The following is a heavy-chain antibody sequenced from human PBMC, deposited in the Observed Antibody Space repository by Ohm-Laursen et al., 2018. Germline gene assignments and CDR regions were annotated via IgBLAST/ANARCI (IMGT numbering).Heavy chain of an antibody. CDR3: ARASSFRATLGMAKGAFDI. Sequence: SLRLSCAASGFIVSDNYMSWVRQAPGKGLEWVAVIWYDGSNKYYADSVKGRFTISRDNSKNTLYLQMNSLRAEDTAVYYCARASSFRATLGMAKGAFDIWGQGTMVTVSS. J-gene: IGHJ3*02. CDR2: IWYDGSNK. D-gene: IGHD3-16*01. CDR1: GFIVSDNY. V-gene: IGHV3-33*08.